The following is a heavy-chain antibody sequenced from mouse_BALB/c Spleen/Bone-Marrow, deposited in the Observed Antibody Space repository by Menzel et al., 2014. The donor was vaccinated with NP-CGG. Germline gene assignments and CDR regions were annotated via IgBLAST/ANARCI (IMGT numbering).Heavy chain of an antibody. Sequence: VQLQQSGAELVKPGASVKLSCTASGFNIKDTYMHWVKQRPEQGLEWIGRIGPANGNTKYDPKFQGKATITADTSSNTAYLQLSSLTSEDTAVYYCARWGIATGFAYWGQGTLVTVSA. V-gene: IGHV14-3*02. J-gene: IGHJ3*01. CDR2: IGPANGNT. CDR3: ARWGIATGFAY. CDR1: GFNIKDTY.